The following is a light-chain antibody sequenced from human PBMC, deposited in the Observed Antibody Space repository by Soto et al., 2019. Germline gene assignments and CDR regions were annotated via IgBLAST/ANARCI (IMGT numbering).Light chain of an antibody. V-gene: IGKV1-5*03. CDR2: KAS. J-gene: IGKJ1*01. CDR3: QQYNSYWT. Sequence: DIQMTQSPSTLSASVGDRVTITCRASQSISSWLAWYQQKPGKAPKLLIYKASSLQIGVPSRFSGSGSGTEFTLTISSLQPDDFATYYCQQYNSYWTFGQGTKVDIK. CDR1: QSISSW.